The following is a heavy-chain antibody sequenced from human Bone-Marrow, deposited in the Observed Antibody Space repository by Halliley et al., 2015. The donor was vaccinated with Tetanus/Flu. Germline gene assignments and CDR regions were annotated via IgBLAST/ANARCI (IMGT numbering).Heavy chain of an antibody. Sequence: EGMGNIDPLDSETNYSPSFQGHVPFSADKSSNTVYLQWRTLRASDPAMYFCARHYGNPQFGFDPWGQGTLVTVSS. V-gene: IGHV5-10-1*01. CDR3: ARHYGNPQFGFDP. CDR2: IDPLDSET. D-gene: IGHD3-16*01. J-gene: IGHJ5*02.